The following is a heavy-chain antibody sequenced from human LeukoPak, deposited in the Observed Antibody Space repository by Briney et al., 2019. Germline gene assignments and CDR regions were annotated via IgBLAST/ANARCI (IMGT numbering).Heavy chain of an antibody. CDR2: TSGSGGST. V-gene: IGHV3-23*01. J-gene: IGHJ4*02. D-gene: IGHD5-18*01. CDR3: PKAQGYSYAQPFDY. CDR1: GFTFSSYA. Sequence: GGSLRLSCAASGFTFSSYAMSWVRQAPGKGLEWVSVTSGSGGSTYYADSVKGRFTISRDNSKNTLYLQMNSLRAEDTAIYYCPKAQGYSYAQPFDYWGQGTLVTVS.